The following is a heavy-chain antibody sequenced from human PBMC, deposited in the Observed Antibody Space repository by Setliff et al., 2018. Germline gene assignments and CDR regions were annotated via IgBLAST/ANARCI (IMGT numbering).Heavy chain of an antibody. Sequence: GASVKVSCKTSGYSFTKYFLHWVRQAPGQGLEWMGRVFTATDDTQFRTEFQGRVSVTRDTSMSTTYMELSGPRSDDTAVYYCVRQDILTGYYAFDYWGQGTLVTVSS. CDR3: VRQDILTGYYAFDY. D-gene: IGHD3-9*01. CDR1: GYSFTKYF. V-gene: IGHV1-2*06. CDR2: VFTATDDT. J-gene: IGHJ4*02.